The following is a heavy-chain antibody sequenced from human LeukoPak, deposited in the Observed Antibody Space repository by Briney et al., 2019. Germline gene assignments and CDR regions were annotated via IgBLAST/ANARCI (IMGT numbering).Heavy chain of an antibody. D-gene: IGHD4-17*01. J-gene: IGHJ4*02. CDR2: IYHSGST. CDR1: GYSISSGYY. Sequence: PSETLSLTCAVSGYSISSGYYWGWIRQPPGKGLEWIGSIYHSGSTYYNPSLKSRVTISVDTSKNQFSLKLSSVTAADTAVYYFAREHLLTVTRRIDYRGQGTLVTVSS. V-gene: IGHV4-38-2*02. CDR3: AREHLLTVTRRIDY.